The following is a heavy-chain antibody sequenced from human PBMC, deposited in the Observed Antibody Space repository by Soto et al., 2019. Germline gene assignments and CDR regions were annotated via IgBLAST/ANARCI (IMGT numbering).Heavy chain of an antibody. CDR3: ARIGAGSGWLPPRYWYFDL. CDR1: GGSISSYY. CDR2: IYNTGRT. D-gene: IGHD6-13*01. V-gene: IGHV4-59*01. J-gene: IGHJ2*01. Sequence: QVQLQESGPGLVKPSETLSLTCTVSGGSISSYYWNWIRQPPGKGLEWIGNIYNTGRTNYNPSLKRRVSILVDTSKNQFSLKLSSVTAADAAVYYCARIGAGSGWLPPRYWYFDLWGRGTLVTVSS.